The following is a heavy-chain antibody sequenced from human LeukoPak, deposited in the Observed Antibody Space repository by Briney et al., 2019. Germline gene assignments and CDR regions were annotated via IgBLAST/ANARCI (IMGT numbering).Heavy chain of an antibody. Sequence: GSLRLSCAASGFTFSTYSMNWARQAPGKGLEWVASITSPVGHIYYADSLKGRITISRDNAKSSLYLQMNSLRAEDTAVYYCATDGQSSGWYGFDYWGHGTLVTVFS. CDR2: ITSPVGHI. J-gene: IGHJ4*01. CDR1: GFTFSTYS. CDR3: ATDGQSSGWYGFDY. V-gene: IGHV3-21*01. D-gene: IGHD6-19*01.